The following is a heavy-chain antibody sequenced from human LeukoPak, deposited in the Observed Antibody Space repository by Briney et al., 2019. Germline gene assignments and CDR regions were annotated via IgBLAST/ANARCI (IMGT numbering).Heavy chain of an antibody. CDR2: IYPGNSDT. D-gene: IGHD2-2*01. CDR1: GYSFTSYW. CDR3: ARALVPAVPFDY. J-gene: IGHJ4*02. V-gene: IGHV5-51*01. Sequence: GASLQISCKGSGYSFTSYWIGWVRQMPGKGLEWMGIIYPGNSDTRYSPSFQGQVTISADKSISTAYLQWSSLKASDTAMYYCARALVPAVPFDYWGQGTLVTVSS.